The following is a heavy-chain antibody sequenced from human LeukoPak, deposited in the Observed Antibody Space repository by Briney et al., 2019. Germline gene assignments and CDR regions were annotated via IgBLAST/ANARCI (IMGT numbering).Heavy chain of an antibody. CDR2: IGGSGGST. J-gene: IGHJ4*02. CDR1: GGTFSSYA. CDR3: AKDGGDIVVVPAATFDY. D-gene: IGHD2-2*01. Sequence: SCKASGGTFSSYAMSWVRQAPGKGLEWVSTIGGSGGSTYYADSVKGRFTISRDDSKNTLYLQMNSLRAEDTAVYYCAKDGGDIVVVPAATFDYWGQGALVTVSS. V-gene: IGHV3-23*01.